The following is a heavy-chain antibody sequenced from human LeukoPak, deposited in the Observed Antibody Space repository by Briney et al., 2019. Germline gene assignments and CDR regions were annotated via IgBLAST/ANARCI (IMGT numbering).Heavy chain of an antibody. CDR3: ARTSSDYGRDY. D-gene: IGHD4-17*01. V-gene: IGHV4-31*03. CDR2: IYYSGST. Sequence: SETLSLTCTVSGGSISSGGYYWSWIRQHPGKGLEWIGYIYYSGSTYYNPSLKSRVTISVVTSKNQFSLKLSSVTAADTAVYYCARTSSDYGRDYWGQGTLVTVSS. CDR1: GGSISSGGYY. J-gene: IGHJ4*02.